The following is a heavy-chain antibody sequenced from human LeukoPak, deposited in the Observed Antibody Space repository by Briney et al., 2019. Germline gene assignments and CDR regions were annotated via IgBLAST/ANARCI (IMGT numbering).Heavy chain of an antibody. CDR1: GFTFDGYG. CDR2: INWNGGST. V-gene: IGHV3-20*04. Sequence: GGSLRLSCAASGFTFDGYGMSWVRQAPGKGLEWVSGINWNGGSTGYADSVKGRFTISRDNAKNSLYLQMNSLRAEDTALYYCARSNEDIVVVPAAMFDYWGQGTLVTVSS. CDR3: ARSNEDIVVVPAAMFDY. J-gene: IGHJ4*02. D-gene: IGHD2-2*01.